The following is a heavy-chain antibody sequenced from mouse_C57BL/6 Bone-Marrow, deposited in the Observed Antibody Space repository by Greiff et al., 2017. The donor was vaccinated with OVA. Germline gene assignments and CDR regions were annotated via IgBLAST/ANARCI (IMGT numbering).Heavy chain of an antibody. V-gene: IGHV14-2*01. CDR2: IDPEDGET. CDR3: APYYYGSSYDYAMDY. J-gene: IGHJ4*01. Sequence: VQLQQSGAELVKPGASVKLSCTASGFNIKDYYMHWVKQRTEQGLEWIGRIDPEDGETKYAPKFQGKATITAATSSNTAYLQLSSLTSEDTAVYYCAPYYYGSSYDYAMDYWGQGTSVTVSS. D-gene: IGHD1-1*01. CDR1: GFNIKDYY.